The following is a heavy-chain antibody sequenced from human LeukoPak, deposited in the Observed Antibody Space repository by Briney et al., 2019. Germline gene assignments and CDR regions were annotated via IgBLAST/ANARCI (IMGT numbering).Heavy chain of an antibody. Sequence: GGSLRLSCAASGFTFSSYGMHWVRQAPGKGLEWVAHIWYDGSNKFYADSVKGRFTISRDNSKDTLYLQMNSLRVDDTAVYYCARDPPSATDYYKYFDYWGQGTLVTVSS. D-gene: IGHD3-9*01. CDR3: ARDPPSATDYYKYFDY. CDR2: IWYDGSNK. J-gene: IGHJ4*02. V-gene: IGHV3-33*01. CDR1: GFTFSSYG.